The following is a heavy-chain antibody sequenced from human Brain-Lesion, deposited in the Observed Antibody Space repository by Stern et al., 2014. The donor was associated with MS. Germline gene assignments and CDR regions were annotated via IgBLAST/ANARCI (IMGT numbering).Heavy chain of an antibody. V-gene: IGHV2-70*01. CDR2: VDWDDEK. Sequence: QVTLKESSPALVKPTQSLTLTCTFPGFSLNTPGVGVTWIRQPQGKARKRLALVDWDDEKYYSTSLKTRLSIFKDTSKNQVVLTMTNMDPVDTATYYCARMRYSGDYFIDYWGQGTLVTVSS. J-gene: IGHJ4*02. D-gene: IGHD5-12*01. CDR3: ARMRYSGDYFIDY. CDR1: GFSLNTPGVG.